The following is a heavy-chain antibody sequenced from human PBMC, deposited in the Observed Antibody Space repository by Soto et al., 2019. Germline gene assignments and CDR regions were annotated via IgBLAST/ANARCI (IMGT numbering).Heavy chain of an antibody. CDR1: GYNVSTWHNFTSYW. D-gene: IGHD3-9*01. CDR2: IYPGDSDT. V-gene: IGHV5-51*01. Sequence: PGESLKISCMGSGYNVSTWHNFTSYWIAWVRQMPGEGLEWMGVIYPGDSDTRYSPSFQGQVTISADKSINSVYLQWSSLKASDTAMYYCARHFGYDILTGYGDFDYWGQGTLVTVSS. J-gene: IGHJ4*02. CDR3: ARHFGYDILTGYGDFDY.